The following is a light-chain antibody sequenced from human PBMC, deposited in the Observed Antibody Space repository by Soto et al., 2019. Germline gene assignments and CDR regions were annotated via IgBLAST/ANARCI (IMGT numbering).Light chain of an antibody. V-gene: IGLV2-8*01. CDR1: SSDIGAYNY. CDR3: SSYTSSSTLVV. J-gene: IGLJ2*01. Sequence: QSALTQPPSASGSPGQSVTISCTGTSSDIGAYNYVSWYQQHPGKAPKLMIHEVSKRPSGVPDRFSGSKSGNTASLTVSGLQAEDEADYYCSSYTSSSTLVVFGGGTKVTVL. CDR2: EVS.